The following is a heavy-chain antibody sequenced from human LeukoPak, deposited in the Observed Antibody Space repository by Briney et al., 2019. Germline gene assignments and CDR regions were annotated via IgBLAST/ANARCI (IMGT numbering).Heavy chain of an antibody. CDR2: ISDSGGT. Sequence: PSQTLSLTCTVSGGSIGTSAYYWNWIRQHPGKGLEWIGFISDSGGTLYNPSLKSRVTISSDTSKDQFSLKLTSVTAADMAVYYCARGRYSYGWNDSWGQGTLVIVSS. CDR3: ARGRYSYGWNDS. J-gene: IGHJ5*01. CDR1: GGSIGTSAYY. D-gene: IGHD3-16*02. V-gene: IGHV4-31*03.